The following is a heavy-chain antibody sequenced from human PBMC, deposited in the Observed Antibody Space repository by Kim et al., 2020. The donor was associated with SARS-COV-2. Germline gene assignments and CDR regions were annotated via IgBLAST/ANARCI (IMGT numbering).Heavy chain of an antibody. CDR1: GFTFSLYA. CDR3: ARRHYYDGRTYYPFDL. V-gene: IGHV3-30*04. CDR2: ISYDGSQE. D-gene: IGHD3-22*01. J-gene: IGHJ4*02. Sequence: GGSLRLSCAASGFTFSLYAMYWVRQAPGKGLEWVAGISYDGSQEYYADSVKGRFTISRDRSKNTLYVQMDSLRAEDTAVYYCARRHYYDGRTYYPFDLWGQGTLVTVSS.